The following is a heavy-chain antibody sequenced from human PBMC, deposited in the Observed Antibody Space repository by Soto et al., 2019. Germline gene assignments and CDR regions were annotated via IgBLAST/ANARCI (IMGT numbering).Heavy chain of an antibody. J-gene: IGHJ4*02. CDR1: GGSFSGYY. D-gene: IGHD5-18*01. V-gene: IGHV4-34*01. Sequence: SETLSLTCAVYGGSFSGYYWSWIRQPPGKGLEWIGEINHSGSTNYNPSLKSRVPISVDTSKNQCSLKLSSVTAADTAVYYCASSRPVDTAMAPFDYWGQGTLVTVSS. CDR2: INHSGST. CDR3: ASSRPVDTAMAPFDY.